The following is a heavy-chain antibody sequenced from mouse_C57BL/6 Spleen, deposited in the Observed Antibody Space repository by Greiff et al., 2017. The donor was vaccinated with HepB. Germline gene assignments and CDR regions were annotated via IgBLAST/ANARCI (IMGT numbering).Heavy chain of an antibody. CDR3: ARQLGGPHYYAMDY. CDR1: GFTFSDYY. V-gene: IGHV5-12*01. D-gene: IGHD4-1*01. J-gene: IGHJ4*01. Sequence: DVMLVESGGGLVQPGGSLKLSCAASGFTFSDYYMYWVRQTPEKRLEWVAYISNGGGSTYYPDTVKGRFTISRDNAKNTLYLQMSRLKSEDTAMYYCARQLGGPHYYAMDYWGQGTSVTVSS. CDR2: ISNGGGST.